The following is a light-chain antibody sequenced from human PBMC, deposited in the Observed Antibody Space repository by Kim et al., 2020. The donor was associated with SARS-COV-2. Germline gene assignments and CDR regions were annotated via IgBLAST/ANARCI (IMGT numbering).Light chain of an antibody. CDR3: ATWDDSLNAVV. Sequence: QSVLTQPPSASGTPGQRVTISCSGSSSNIGSTTVSWYQQLPGAAPNLLIYSNNQRPSGVPDRFSGSKSGTSASLAISGLQSEDEADYYCATWDDSLNAVVFGGGTQLTVL. V-gene: IGLV1-44*01. CDR2: SNN. CDR1: SSNIGSTT. J-gene: IGLJ2*01.